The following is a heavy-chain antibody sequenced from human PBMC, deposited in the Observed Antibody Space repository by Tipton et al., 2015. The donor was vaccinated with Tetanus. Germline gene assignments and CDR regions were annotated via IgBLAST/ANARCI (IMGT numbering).Heavy chain of an antibody. CDR3: ARVDDSVWGSPFDP. CDR2: IFHTGGA. CDR1: GGSVNSDDYY. D-gene: IGHD3-16*01. V-gene: IGHV4-31*03. Sequence: TLSLTCTVSGGSVNSDDYYWTWIRQHPGKGLDWIGYIFHTGGADYNPSLKSRATISIDTSKNQFSLKLSSVTAADTAVYYCARVDDSVWGSPFDPWGQGVLVTVS. J-gene: IGHJ5*02.